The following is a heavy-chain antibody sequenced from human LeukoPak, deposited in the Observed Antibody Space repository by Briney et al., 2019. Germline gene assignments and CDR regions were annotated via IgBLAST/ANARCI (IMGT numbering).Heavy chain of an antibody. V-gene: IGHV3-30*04. CDR3: ARAPGWLQLGGYFDY. J-gene: IGHJ4*02. CDR2: ISYDGGNK. D-gene: IGHD1-1*01. CDR1: GFAFSSYA. Sequence: GRSLRLSCAASGFAFSSYAMHWVRQAPGKGLEWVAVISYDGGNKYYADSVKGRFTISRDNSKNTLFLQMNSLRAEDTAVYYCARAPGWLQLGGYFDYWGQGTLVTVSS.